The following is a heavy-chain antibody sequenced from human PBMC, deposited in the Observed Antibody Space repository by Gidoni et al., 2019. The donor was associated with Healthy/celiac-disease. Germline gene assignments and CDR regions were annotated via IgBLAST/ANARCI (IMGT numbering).Heavy chain of an antibody. D-gene: IGHD5-12*01. Sequence: EVQLLESGGGLVQPGGSLRLSCAASGFTFSSYAMSWVRQAPGKGLEWVSAISGSGGRTYYADSVKGRFTISRDNSKNALYLQMNSLRAEDTAVYYCAKGGVAHYPFFDYWGQGTLVTVSS. V-gene: IGHV3-23*01. CDR1: GFTFSSYA. CDR2: ISGSGGRT. J-gene: IGHJ4*02. CDR3: AKGGVAHYPFFDY.